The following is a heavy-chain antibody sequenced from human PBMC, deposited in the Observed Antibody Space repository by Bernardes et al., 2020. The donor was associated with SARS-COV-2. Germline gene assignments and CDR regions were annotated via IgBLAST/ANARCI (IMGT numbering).Heavy chain of an antibody. Sequence: GGSLTLACAASGFTFSSYGMHWVRQGTGKGLEWVAGIGSAGDPNYPGSVKGRFTISRENGKNSLFLQMNSLRAGDTAVYYCARGARDYSDSSDYFSPPFDYWGQGTLVTVSS. CDR3: ARGARDYSDSSDYFSPPFDY. CDR1: GFTFSSYG. CDR2: IGSAGDP. J-gene: IGHJ4*02. D-gene: IGHD3-22*01. V-gene: IGHV3-13*05.